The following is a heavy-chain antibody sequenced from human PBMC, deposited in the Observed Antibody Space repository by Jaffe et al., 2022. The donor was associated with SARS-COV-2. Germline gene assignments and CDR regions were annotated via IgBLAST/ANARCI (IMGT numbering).Heavy chain of an antibody. CDR2: IYWDDDK. CDR1: GFSLSTSGVG. Sequence: QITLKESGPTLVKPTQTLTLTCTFSGFSLSTSGVGVGWIRQPPGKALEWLALIYWDDDKRYSPSLKSRLTITKDTSKNQVVLTLTNMDLVDTATYYCAHRLRSSSWDLYYFDYWGQGTLVTVSS. CDR3: AHRLRSSSWDLYYFDY. D-gene: IGHD2-2*01. V-gene: IGHV2-5*02. J-gene: IGHJ4*02.